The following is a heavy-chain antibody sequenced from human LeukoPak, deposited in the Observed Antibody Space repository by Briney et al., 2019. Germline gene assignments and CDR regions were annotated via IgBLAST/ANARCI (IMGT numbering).Heavy chain of an antibody. V-gene: IGHV3-30-3*01. CDR1: GFTFSSYV. Sequence: RSLRLSFAASGFTFSSYVMYWVRQAPGKGLEWVAAISNDGSNKYYADSVKGRFTISRDNSKNTLYLQMNSLRAEDTAVYYCAREDKGISTVTTSYFDYWGQGTLVTVSS. CDR2: ISNDGSNK. D-gene: IGHD4-17*01. CDR3: AREDKGISTVTTSYFDY. J-gene: IGHJ4*02.